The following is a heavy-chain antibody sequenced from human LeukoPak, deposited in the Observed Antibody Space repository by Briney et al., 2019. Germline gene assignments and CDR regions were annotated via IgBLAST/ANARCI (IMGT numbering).Heavy chain of an antibody. J-gene: IGHJ4*02. V-gene: IGHV4-34*01. CDR2: INHSGST. CDR3: ARGGAYCGGDCYSDY. D-gene: IGHD2-21*02. Sequence: SETLSLTCAVYGGSFSGYYWSWIRQPPGKGQEWIGEINHSGSTNYNPSLKSRVTISVDTSKNQFSLKLSSVTAADTAVYYCARGGAYCGGDCYSDYWGQGTLVTVSS. CDR1: GGSFSGYY.